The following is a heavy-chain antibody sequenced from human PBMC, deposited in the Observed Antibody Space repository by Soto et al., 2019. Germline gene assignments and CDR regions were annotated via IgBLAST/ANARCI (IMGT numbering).Heavy chain of an antibody. V-gene: IGHV1-8*01. D-gene: IGHD6-6*01. CDR3: VALAR. CDR1: GYTFTTYD. CDR2: MKPDSGVT. Sequence: QVQLVQSGAEVREPGASVKVSCKASGYTFTTYDINWVRQATGQGLEWMGWMKPDSGVTGYGQKFQGRVALTRDTSTSTAYMEPSGLKSEDTAVYYCVALARWGQGTLVTVSS. J-gene: IGHJ4*02.